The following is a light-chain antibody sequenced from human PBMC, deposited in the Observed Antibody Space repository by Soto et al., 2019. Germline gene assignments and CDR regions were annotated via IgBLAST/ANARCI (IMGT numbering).Light chain of an antibody. J-gene: IGLJ2*01. V-gene: IGLV2-14*01. CDR3: SSYTSSSVV. CDR2: DVT. Sequence: QSVLTQPASVSGSPGQSITISCTGTSSDVGRYNYVSWYQQHPGKAPKLMIYDVTNRPSGVSSRFSGSKSGNTASLTISGLQAEDEADYYCSSYTSSSVVFGGGTKLTVL. CDR1: SSDVGRYNY.